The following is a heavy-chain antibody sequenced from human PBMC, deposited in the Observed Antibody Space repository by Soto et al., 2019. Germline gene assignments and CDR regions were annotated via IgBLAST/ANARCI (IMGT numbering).Heavy chain of an antibody. CDR1: GFTFSSYA. CDR3: ANRYDAKSYYYYGMAV. V-gene: IGHV3-23*01. D-gene: IGHD2-8*01. Sequence: GGSLRLSCAASGFTFSSYAMSWVRQAPGKGLEWVSAISGSGGSTYYADSVKGRFTISRDNSKNTLYLQMNTLRAEDTAVYYCANRYDAKSYYYYGMAVWGQGTTVTVSS. J-gene: IGHJ6*02. CDR2: ISGSGGST.